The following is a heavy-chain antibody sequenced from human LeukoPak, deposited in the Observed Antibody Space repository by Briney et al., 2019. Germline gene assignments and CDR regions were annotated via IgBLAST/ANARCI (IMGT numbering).Heavy chain of an antibody. Sequence: GGSLRLSCAACGFNFRDDTMHWVRQAAGRGLQWVAVISYDSSQRYYVDLVQGRFTISRDNSKNTLSLHMNSLRAEDTALYYCARSASNSWHNFDYWGQGTLVTVSS. CDR1: GFNFRDDT. CDR3: ARSASNSWHNFDY. D-gene: IGHD6-13*01. V-gene: IGHV3-30*04. CDR2: ISYDSSQR. J-gene: IGHJ4*02.